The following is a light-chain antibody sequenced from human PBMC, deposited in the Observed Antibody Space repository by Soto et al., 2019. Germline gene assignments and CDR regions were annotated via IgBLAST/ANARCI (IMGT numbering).Light chain of an antibody. CDR1: QSIASY. J-gene: IGKJ1*01. V-gene: IGKV1-39*01. Sequence: DIHMTQSPSSLSASLGDSVTITFRASQSIASYVNWYQQKPGKAPKLLILGAVILQSGVPSRFSGSGSGTDFTLTISSLQPEDFATYYCQRDYNNIRTFGQGTKVDI. CDR3: QRDYNNIRT. CDR2: GAV.